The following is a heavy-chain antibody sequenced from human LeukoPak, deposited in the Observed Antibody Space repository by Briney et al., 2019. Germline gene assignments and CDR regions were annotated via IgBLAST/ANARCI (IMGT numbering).Heavy chain of an antibody. Sequence: GASVKVSCKASGYTFTSYDINWVRQATGQGLEWMGWMNPNSGNTGYAQKFQGRVTMTRNTSISTAYMELSSLRSEDTAVYYCARGRLWFGELYEGWFDPWGQGTLVTVSS. J-gene: IGHJ5*02. CDR3: ARGRLWFGELYEGWFDP. D-gene: IGHD3-10*01. CDR1: GYTFTSYD. CDR2: MNPNSGNT. V-gene: IGHV1-8*01.